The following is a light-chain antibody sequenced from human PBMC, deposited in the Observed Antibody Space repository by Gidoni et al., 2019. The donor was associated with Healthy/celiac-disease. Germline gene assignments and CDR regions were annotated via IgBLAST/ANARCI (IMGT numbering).Light chain of an antibody. Sequence: DIQMTQSPSSLSASVGDRVNITCQASQSISSYLNWYQQKPGKAPKLLIYAASSLQSGVPSRFSGSGSGTDFTLTISSLQPEDFATDYGQQSYSTPRTFGGGTKVEIK. CDR1: QSISSY. CDR2: AAS. CDR3: QQSYSTPRT. J-gene: IGKJ4*01. V-gene: IGKV1-39*01.